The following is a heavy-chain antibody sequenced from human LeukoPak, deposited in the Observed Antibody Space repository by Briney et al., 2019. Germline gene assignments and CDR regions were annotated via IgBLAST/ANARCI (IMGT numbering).Heavy chain of an antibody. CDR2: IIPIFGTT. J-gene: IGHJ6*03. Sequence: SVKVSCKASGGTFSSYAISWVRQAPGQGLEWMGGIIPIFGTTSYAQKFQGRVTITTDESTSTAYMELSSLRSEDTAVYYCARGPLGYCSSTSCYSYYMDVWGKGTTVTVSS. CDR3: ARGPLGYCSSTSCYSYYMDV. CDR1: GGTFSSYA. D-gene: IGHD2-2*01. V-gene: IGHV1-69*05.